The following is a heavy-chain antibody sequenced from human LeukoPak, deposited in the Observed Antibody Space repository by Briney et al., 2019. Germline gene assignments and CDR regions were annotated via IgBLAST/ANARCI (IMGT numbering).Heavy chain of an antibody. CDR3: ARGIFCSSTSRYGGWFDP. V-gene: IGHV1-69*05. CDR2: IIPIFGTA. Sequence: SVKVSCKASGGTFSSYAISWVRQAPGQGLEWMGRIIPIFGTANYAQKFQGRVTITTDESTSTAYMELSSLRSEDTAVYYCARGIFCSSTSRYGGWFDPWGQGTLVTVSS. D-gene: IGHD2-2*01. J-gene: IGHJ5*02. CDR1: GGTFSSYA.